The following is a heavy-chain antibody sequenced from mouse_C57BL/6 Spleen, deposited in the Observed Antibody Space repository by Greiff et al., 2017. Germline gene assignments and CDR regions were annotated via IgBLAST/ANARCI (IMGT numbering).Heavy chain of an antibody. CDR3: ARERWADY. Sequence: VQLQQSGPELVKPGASVKISCKASGYAFSSSWMNWVKQRPGKGLEWIGRIYPGDGDTNYNGKFKGKATLTAEKSSSTAYMQLSSLTSEDSAVYFCARERWADYWGQGTTLTVSS. D-gene: IGHD1-1*02. CDR1: GYAFSSSW. CDR2: IYPGDGDT. V-gene: IGHV1-82*01. J-gene: IGHJ2*01.